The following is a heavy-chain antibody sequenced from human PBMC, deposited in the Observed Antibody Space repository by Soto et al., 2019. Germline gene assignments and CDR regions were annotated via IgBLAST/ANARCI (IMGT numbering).Heavy chain of an antibody. CDR2: INAGNGNT. D-gene: IGHD3-22*01. CDR1: GYTFTNYA. CDR3: ARGTHRYYYDSSGYYLGAFDY. J-gene: IGHJ4*02. V-gene: IGHV1-3*01. Sequence: ASVKVSCKASGYTFTNYAIHWVRQAPGQRLEWMGRINAGNGNTKYSQKFQGRVTITRDTSASTAYMELSSLRSEDTAVYYCARGTHRYYYDSSGYYLGAFDYWGQGTLVTVSS.